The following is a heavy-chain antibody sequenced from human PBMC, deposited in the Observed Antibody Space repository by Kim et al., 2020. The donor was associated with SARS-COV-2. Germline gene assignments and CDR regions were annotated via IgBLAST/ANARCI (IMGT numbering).Heavy chain of an antibody. D-gene: IGHD2-2*01. CDR2: INHSGST. CDR1: GGSFSGYY. V-gene: IGHV4-34*01. Sequence: SETLSLTCAVYGGSFSGYYWSWIRQPPGKGLEWIGEINHSGSTNYNPSLKSRVTISVDTSKNQFSLKLSSVTAADTAVYYCARECSSTSCYHDAFDIWG. J-gene: IGHJ3*02. CDR3: ARECSSTSCYHDAFDI.